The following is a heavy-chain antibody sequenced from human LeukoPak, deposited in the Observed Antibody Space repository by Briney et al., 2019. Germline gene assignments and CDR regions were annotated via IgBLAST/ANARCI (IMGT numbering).Heavy chain of an antibody. D-gene: IGHD2-2*01. CDR1: GGSISSYY. CDR3: ARSILLCGSTSYYRGGIFDY. CDR2: IYTSGST. Sequence: SETLSLTCTVSGGSISSYYWSWIRQPAGKGLEWIGRIYTSGSTNYNPSLKSRVTMSVDTSKNQFSLKLSSVTAADTAVYYCARSILLCGSTSYYRGGIFDYWGQGTLVTVSS. V-gene: IGHV4-4*07. J-gene: IGHJ4*02.